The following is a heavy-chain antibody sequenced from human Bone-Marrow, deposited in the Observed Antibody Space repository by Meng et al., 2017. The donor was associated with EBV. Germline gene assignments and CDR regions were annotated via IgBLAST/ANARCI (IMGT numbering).Heavy chain of an antibody. V-gene: IGHV1-69*01. D-gene: IGHD3-10*01. CDR2: IIPIFGTA. Sequence: QVQRVQPVAEVKKPGSTVKVSCKASGRTFSSYAISWVRQAPGQGLEWMGGIIPIFGTANYAQKFQGRVTITADESTSTAYMELSSLRSEDTAVYYCARGAVRGVIHWFDPWGQGTLVTVSS. J-gene: IGHJ5*02. CDR3: ARGAVRGVIHWFDP. CDR1: GRTFSSYA.